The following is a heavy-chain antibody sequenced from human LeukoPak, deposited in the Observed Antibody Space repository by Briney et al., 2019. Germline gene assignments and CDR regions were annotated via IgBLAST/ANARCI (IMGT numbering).Heavy chain of an antibody. Sequence: GGSLRLSCAASGFTFSNYWMGWVRQAPGKGLEWVANIKQDGSEKYYVDSVKGRFTISRDNAKNSLYLQMNSLRAEDTAVYYCARGRIGDYWGRGTLVTVCS. V-gene: IGHV3-7*01. CDR3: ARGRIGDY. CDR1: GFTFSNYW. CDR2: IKQDGSEK. J-gene: IGHJ4*02.